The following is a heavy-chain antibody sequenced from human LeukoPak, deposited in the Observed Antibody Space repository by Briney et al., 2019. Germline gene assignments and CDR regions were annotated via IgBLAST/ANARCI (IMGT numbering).Heavy chain of an antibody. J-gene: IGHJ4*02. Sequence: PGGSLRLSCAASGFTFDDYAMHWVRQAPGKGLEWVSGISWNSGSIGYADSVKGRFTISRDNAKNSLYRQMNSLRAEDTALYYCAKDFIAVAGNDDGYFDYWGQGTLVTVSS. CDR2: ISWNSGSI. V-gene: IGHV3-9*01. CDR3: AKDFIAVAGNDDGYFDY. CDR1: GFTFDDYA. D-gene: IGHD6-19*01.